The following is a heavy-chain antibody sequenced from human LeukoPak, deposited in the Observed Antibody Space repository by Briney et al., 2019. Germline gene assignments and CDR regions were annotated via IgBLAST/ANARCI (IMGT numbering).Heavy chain of an antibody. V-gene: IGHV3-66*01. CDR1: GFSFVNHW. CDR2: IYSGGST. CDR3: AREGNFYGSGSSGMDV. Sequence: GGSLRLSCAASGFSFVNHWMSWVRQAPGKGLEWVSVIYSGGSTYYADSVKGRFTISRDNSKNTLYLQMNSLRAEDTAVYYCAREGNFYGSGSSGMDVWGQGTTVTVSS. D-gene: IGHD3-10*01. J-gene: IGHJ6*02.